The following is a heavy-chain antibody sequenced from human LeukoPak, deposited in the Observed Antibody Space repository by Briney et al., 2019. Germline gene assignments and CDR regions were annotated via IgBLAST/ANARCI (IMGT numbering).Heavy chain of an antibody. CDR2: ISYDGSNK. D-gene: IGHD2-21*02. Sequence: PGRSLRLSCAASGFTFSSYAMHWVRQAPGKGLEWVAVISYDGSNKYYADSVKGRFTISRDNSKNTLYLQMNSLRAEDTAVYYCAREGYCGGGCYSNYFDYWGQGTLVTVSS. V-gene: IGHV3-30-3*01. CDR1: GFTFSSYA. J-gene: IGHJ4*02. CDR3: AREGYCGGGCYSNYFDY.